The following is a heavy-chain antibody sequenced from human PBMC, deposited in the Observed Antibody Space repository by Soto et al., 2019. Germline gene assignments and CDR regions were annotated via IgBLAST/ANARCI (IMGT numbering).Heavy chain of an antibody. CDR3: ARVSYFSVFGCVNYKPKPPFDY. D-gene: IGHD3-3*01. Sequence: GASVTVSCKASGYTFTSCGIRWVRQAPGQGLEWMGWINAGNGNTKYSQKFQGRVTITRDTSASTAYMELSSLRSEDTAVYYCARVSYFSVFGCVNYKPKPPFDYWGQGTLVTVSS. CDR1: GYTFTSCG. J-gene: IGHJ4*02. CDR2: INAGNGNT. V-gene: IGHV1-3*01.